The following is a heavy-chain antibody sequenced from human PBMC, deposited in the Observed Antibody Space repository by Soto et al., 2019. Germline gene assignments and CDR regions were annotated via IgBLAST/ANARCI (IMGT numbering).Heavy chain of an antibody. CDR3: ARGPRGYVYYHGMDV. CDR2: IDTSGTT. Sequence: PSETLSLTCTVSGGSISSYYCSWIRQSAGKGLEWIGRIDTSGTTNYNPSLKSRVTMSVDASKNQFSLNLSSVTAAETAVYYCARGPRGYVYYHGMDVWGQGTTVTVSS. V-gene: IGHV4-4*07. D-gene: IGHD3-10*01. J-gene: IGHJ6*02. CDR1: GGSISSYY.